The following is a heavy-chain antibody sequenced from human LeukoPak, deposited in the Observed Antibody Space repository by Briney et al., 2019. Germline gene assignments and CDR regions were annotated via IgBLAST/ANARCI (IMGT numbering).Heavy chain of an antibody. D-gene: IGHD3-22*01. CDR3: AREHYDSSGYPPYSDY. J-gene: IGHJ4*02. Sequence: PSETLSLTCAVSGYSISIGYYWGWIRQPPGKGLEWIGSIYHSGSTYYNPSLKSRVTISVDTSKNQFSLKLSSVTAADTAVYYCAREHYDSSGYPPYSDYWGQGTLVTVSS. CDR1: GYSISIGYY. V-gene: IGHV4-38-2*01. CDR2: IYHSGST.